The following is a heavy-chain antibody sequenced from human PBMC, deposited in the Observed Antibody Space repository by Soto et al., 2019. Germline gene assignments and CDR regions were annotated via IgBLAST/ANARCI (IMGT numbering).Heavy chain of an antibody. CDR3: ASQPHIVVVTATLYYYYGMDV. J-gene: IGHJ6*02. CDR2: IIPIFGTA. D-gene: IGHD2-21*02. Sequence: QVQLVQSGAEVKKPGSSVKVSCKASGGTFSSYAISWVRQAPGQGLEWMGGIIPIFGTANYAQKFQGRVTITADESTSTAYMERSSLRSEDTAVYYCASQPHIVVVTATLYYYYGMDVWGQGTTVTVSS. V-gene: IGHV1-69*01. CDR1: GGTFSSYA.